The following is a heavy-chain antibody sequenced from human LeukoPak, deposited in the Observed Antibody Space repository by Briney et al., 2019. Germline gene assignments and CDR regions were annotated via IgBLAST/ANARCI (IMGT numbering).Heavy chain of an antibody. V-gene: IGHV1-18*01. Sequence: GASVKVSCKASGYTFTNYGISWVRQAPGQGLEWMGWISVYTGKTYHAQKFQARVTMTTDTSTTTAYMELRSLRSDDTAVYYCARGGDHSSSSVSLVDYWGQGTLVTVSS. J-gene: IGHJ4*02. CDR3: ARGGDHSSSSVSLVDY. D-gene: IGHD6-6*01. CDR1: GYTFTNYG. CDR2: ISVYTGKT.